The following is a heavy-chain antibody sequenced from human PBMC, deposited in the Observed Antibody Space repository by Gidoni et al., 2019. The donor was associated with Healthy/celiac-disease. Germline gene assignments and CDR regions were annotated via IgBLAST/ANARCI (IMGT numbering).Heavy chain of an antibody. D-gene: IGHD6-13*01. CDR3: ARLEGGSAAAIDY. CDR1: GGSISSFRSY. CDR2: IYYSGST. J-gene: IGHJ4*02. V-gene: IGHV4-39*01. Sequence: QLQLQESGPGLVKPSETLSLTCPVAGGSISSFRSYWGWIRQPPGKGLEWNGSIYYSGSTYYNPSLKSRVTISVDTSKNQFSLKLSSVTAADTAVYYCARLEGGSAAAIDYWGQGTLVTVSS.